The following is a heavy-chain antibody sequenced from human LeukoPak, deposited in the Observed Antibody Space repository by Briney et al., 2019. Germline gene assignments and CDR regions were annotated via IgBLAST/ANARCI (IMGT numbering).Heavy chain of an antibody. CDR1: GFXFSSXX. V-gene: IGHV3-30*02. D-gene: IGHD3-10*01. CDR3: ARERGVLWFALEAFDI. J-gene: IGHJ3*02. Sequence: RXXXXASGFXFSSXXXHWVXXAXXXXXEXVAFXRYDGSNEYYAASVKGRFTISRDNAKNSLYLQMNSLRAEDTAVYYCARERGVLWFALEAFDIWGQGTMVTVSS. CDR2: XRYDGSNE.